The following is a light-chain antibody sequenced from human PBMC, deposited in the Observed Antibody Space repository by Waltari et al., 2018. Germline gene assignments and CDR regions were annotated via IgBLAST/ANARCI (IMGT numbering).Light chain of an antibody. CDR3: QQCYTFPYT. J-gene: IGKJ2*01. CDR2: WAS. V-gene: IGKV4-1*01. CDR1: PSVLSSSNNKNY. Sequence: DIVLTQSPDSLAVSPGDRATINCKASPSVLSSSNNKNYLGWYQQKPGQHPKLLITWASTRESGVPDRFSGSGSGTDFTRTISSLQAEDVAVYFCQQCYTFPYTFGQGTKLEIK.